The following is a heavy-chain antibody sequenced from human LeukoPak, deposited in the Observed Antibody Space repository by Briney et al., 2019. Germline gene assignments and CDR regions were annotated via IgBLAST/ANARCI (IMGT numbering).Heavy chain of an antibody. CDR2: INPSGGST. Sequence: ASVKVSCKASGYTFTSYYMHWVRQAPGQGLEWMGIINPSGGSTSYAQKFQGRVTMARDMSTSTVYMELSSLRSEDTAVYYCARSFGGYDSYYYMDVWGKGTTVTVSS. CDR3: ARSFGGYDSYYYMDV. D-gene: IGHD5-12*01. V-gene: IGHV1-46*01. CDR1: GYTFTSYY. J-gene: IGHJ6*03.